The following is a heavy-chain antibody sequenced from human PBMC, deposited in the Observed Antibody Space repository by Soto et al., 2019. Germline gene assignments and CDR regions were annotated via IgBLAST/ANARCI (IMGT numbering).Heavy chain of an antibody. Sequence: GGSLRLTCAAYGLTFSGYSMNWVRQAPGKGLEWISSISSSSSYIYYADSVKGRLTSSRDNGKNSLYLKMISLRAEDTVVYYCAREGSITARQSVVAPWGQGTLVTAS. D-gene: IGHD6-6*01. CDR3: AREGSITARQSVVAP. CDR2: ISSSSSYI. V-gene: IGHV3-21*01. CDR1: GLTFSGYS. J-gene: IGHJ5*02.